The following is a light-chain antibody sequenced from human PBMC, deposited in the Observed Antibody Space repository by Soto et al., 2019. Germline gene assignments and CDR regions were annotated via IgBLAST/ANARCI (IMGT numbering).Light chain of an antibody. CDR3: QQRRNWPT. V-gene: IGKV3-11*01. J-gene: IGKJ4*01. Sequence: EIVLTQSAAALSFSPLERATLSCMASQSFSIYLAWYQQKPGQAPRLLIYDASNRATGIPARFSGSGSGTDFTLTISSLEPEDFAVYYCQQRRNWPTFGGGTKVDIK. CDR1: QSFSIY. CDR2: DAS.